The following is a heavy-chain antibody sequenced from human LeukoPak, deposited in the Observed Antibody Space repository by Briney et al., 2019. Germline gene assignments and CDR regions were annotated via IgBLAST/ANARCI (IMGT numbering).Heavy chain of an antibody. CDR1: GGSISSYY. D-gene: IGHD3-22*01. CDR3: AREGRSGYYYGGFDY. CDR2: IYYSGST. J-gene: IGHJ4*02. V-gene: IGHV4-59*12. Sequence: SETLFLTCTVSGGSISSYYWSWIRQPPGKGLEWIGYIYYSGSTNYNPSLKSRVTISVDTSKKQFSLKLSSVTAADTAVYYCAREGRSGYYYGGFDYWGQGTLVTVSS.